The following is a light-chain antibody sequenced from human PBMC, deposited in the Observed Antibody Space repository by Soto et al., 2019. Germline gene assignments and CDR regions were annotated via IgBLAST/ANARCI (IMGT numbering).Light chain of an antibody. J-gene: IGKJ5*01. CDR1: QSVSGW. CDR3: QHLNTYPIT. CDR2: AAS. Sequence: DIQMTQSPSTPSASVGDMFTVTCRASQSVSGWLAWFAQKPGRAPQLLIYAASTLHSGVPSRFSGSGSGTDFTLTISSLQPEDFATYYCQHLNTYPITFGPGTRLEIK. V-gene: IGKV1-5*01.